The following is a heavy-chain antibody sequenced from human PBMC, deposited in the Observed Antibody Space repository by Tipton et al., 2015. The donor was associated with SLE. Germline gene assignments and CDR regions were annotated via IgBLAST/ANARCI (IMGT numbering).Heavy chain of an antibody. CDR2: ICNGVPG. Sequence: TLSLTCTVSGGSISSFSWTWIRQPPGKGLEWMGYICNGVPGNYNRSLKSRLTISGDTSKNQFSLRLSSVSAADTAVYYCARGTRVEEELDYWGQGTLVTVSS. J-gene: IGHJ4*02. CDR1: GGSISSFS. V-gene: IGHV4-59*01. CDR3: ARGTRVEEELDY. D-gene: IGHD1-1*01.